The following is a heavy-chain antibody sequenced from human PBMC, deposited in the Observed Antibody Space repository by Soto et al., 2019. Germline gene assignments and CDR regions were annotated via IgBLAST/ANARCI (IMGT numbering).Heavy chain of an antibody. CDR3: XRXXXPIDY. J-gene: IGHJ4*02. V-gene: IGHV1-18*01. Sequence: QVHLVQSGAEVKKPGASVKVSCTASGYTFXNXXXXXVRQAPGQGLEWMGWISAYNGNTNYAQKXXXXVXXXXXXXXXXXXXXXXXXXXXXXXXYXCXRXXXPIDYWGQGTLVTVSS. D-gene: IGHD3-10*01. CDR1: GYTFXNXX. CDR2: ISAYNGNT.